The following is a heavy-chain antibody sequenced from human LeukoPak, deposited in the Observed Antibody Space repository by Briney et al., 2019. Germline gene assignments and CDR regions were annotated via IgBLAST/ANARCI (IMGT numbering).Heavy chain of an antibody. CDR2: IIPILGIA. D-gene: IGHD4-17*01. J-gene: IGHJ4*02. CDR3: ARDQSPYGDYSFGY. V-gene: IGHV1-69*04. CDR1: GGTFSSYA. Sequence: ASVKVSCKASGGTFSSYAISGVRQAPGQGLEWMGRIIPILGIANYAQKFQGRVTITADKSTSTAYMELSSLRSEDTAVYYCARDQSPYGDYSFGYWGQGTLVTVSS.